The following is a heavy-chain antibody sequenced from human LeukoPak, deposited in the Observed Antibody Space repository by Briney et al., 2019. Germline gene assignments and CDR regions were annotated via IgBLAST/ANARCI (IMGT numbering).Heavy chain of an antibody. CDR2: VSYDGSNK. J-gene: IGHJ4*02. Sequence: GGSLRLSCAASGFTFSSYAMHWVRQAPGKGLEWVAVVSYDGSNKYYADSVKGRFTISRDNSKNTLYLQMNSLRAEDTAVYYCARMDSSGSYTIFDYWGQGTLVTASS. D-gene: IGHD3-10*01. CDR1: GFTFSSYA. CDR3: ARMDSSGSYTIFDY. V-gene: IGHV3-30-3*01.